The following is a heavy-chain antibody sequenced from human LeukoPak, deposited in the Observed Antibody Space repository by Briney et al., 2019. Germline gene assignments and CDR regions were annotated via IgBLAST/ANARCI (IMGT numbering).Heavy chain of an antibody. CDR3: ATSTTGDAFDI. D-gene: IGHD4-17*01. Sequence: SETLSLTCTVSGGSISSGDYYWSWIRQPPGKGLEWIGYIYYSGSAYYNPSLKSRVTISVDTSKNQFSLKLSSVTAADTAVYYCATSTTGDAFDIWGQGTMVTVSS. J-gene: IGHJ3*02. CDR1: GGSISSGDYY. V-gene: IGHV4-30-4*08. CDR2: IYYSGSA.